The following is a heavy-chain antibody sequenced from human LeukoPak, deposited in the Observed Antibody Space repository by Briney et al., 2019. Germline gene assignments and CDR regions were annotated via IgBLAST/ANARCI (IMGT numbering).Heavy chain of an antibody. CDR3: ASDSSSHKFVD. CDR1: GYTFTSYG. D-gene: IGHD6-13*01. CDR2: INPNSGGT. Sequence: GASVKVSCKASGYTFTSYGISWVRQAPGQGLEWMGWINPNSGGTNYAQKFQGRVTMTRDTSISTAYMELSRLRSDDTAVYYCASDSSSHKFVDWGQGTLVTVPS. J-gene: IGHJ4*02. V-gene: IGHV1-2*02.